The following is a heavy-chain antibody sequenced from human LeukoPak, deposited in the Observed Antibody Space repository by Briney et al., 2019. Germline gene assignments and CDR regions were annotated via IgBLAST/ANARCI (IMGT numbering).Heavy chain of an antibody. V-gene: IGHV3-64*01. J-gene: IGHJ3*02. CDR2: ISSNGGST. CDR3: ARVWYNGPDDAFDI. D-gene: IGHD1-26*01. CDR1: GFTFSSYA. Sequence: PGGSLRLSCAASGFTFSSYAMHWVRQAPGKGLEYVSAISSNGGSTYYANSVKGRFTISRDNSKNTLYLQMGSLRAGDMAVYYCARVWYNGPDDAFDIWGQGTMVTVSS.